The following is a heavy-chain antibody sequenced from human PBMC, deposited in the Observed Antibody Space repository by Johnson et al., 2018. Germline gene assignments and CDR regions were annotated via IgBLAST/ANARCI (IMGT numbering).Heavy chain of an antibody. CDR1: GFTFSGSD. Sequence: EVQLVESGGGLVQPGGSLRLSCAASGFTFSGSDMHWVRQASGKGLEWLGRIRSSANNYATDYAVSVKGRFTISRDDSRNTAFLQMNNLRVEETAFYYCTRRSGVSGWFTAWGQGTLVTVSS. D-gene: IGHD6-19*01. CDR2: IRSSANNYAT. V-gene: IGHV3-73*01. CDR3: TRRSGVSGWFTA. J-gene: IGHJ5*02.